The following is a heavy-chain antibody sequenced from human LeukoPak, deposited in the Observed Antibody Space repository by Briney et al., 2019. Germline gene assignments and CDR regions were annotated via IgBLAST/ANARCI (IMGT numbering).Heavy chain of an antibody. CDR2: ISGSGGST. Sequence: SGGSLRLSCAASGFTFSSYAMSWVRQAPGKGLEWVSAISGSGGSTYYADSVKGRFTISRDNSKNTLYLQMNSLRAEDTAVYYCAKYPPRNSAIAACYWGQGTLVTVSS. J-gene: IGHJ4*02. V-gene: IGHV3-23*01. D-gene: IGHD6-6*01. CDR3: AKYPPRNSAIAACY. CDR1: GFTFSSYA.